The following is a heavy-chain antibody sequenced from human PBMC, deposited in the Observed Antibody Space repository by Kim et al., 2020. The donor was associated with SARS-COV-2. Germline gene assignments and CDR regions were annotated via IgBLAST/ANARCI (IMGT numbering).Heavy chain of an antibody. V-gene: IGHV3-21*01. J-gene: IGHJ4*02. Sequence: YISYADSVKGRFTISRDNAKNSLYLQMNNLRAEDTAVYYCAARLDGSFDYWGQGTLVTVSS. CDR2: YI. D-gene: IGHD3-16*01. CDR3: AARLDGSFDY.